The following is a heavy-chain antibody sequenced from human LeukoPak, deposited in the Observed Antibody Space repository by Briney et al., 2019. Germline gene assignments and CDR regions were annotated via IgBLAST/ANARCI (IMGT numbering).Heavy chain of an antibody. Sequence: KTSETLSLTCAVYGGSFSDYYWSWIRQPPGKGLEWIGEINHSGSTNYNPSLKSRVTISLDTSKNQFSLKLSSVTAADTAVYYCAGHHPRNTVDFWGQGTLVTVSS. D-gene: IGHD2/OR15-2a*01. CDR1: GGSFSDYY. CDR2: INHSGST. V-gene: IGHV4-34*01. J-gene: IGHJ4*02. CDR3: AGHHPRNTVDF.